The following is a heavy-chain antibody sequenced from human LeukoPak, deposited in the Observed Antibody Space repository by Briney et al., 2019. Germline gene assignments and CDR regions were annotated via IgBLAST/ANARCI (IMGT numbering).Heavy chain of an antibody. CDR2: IYSGGST. CDR3: ARQEVVEDTFDI. V-gene: IGHV3-53*01. D-gene: IGHD2-15*01. CDR1: GFTFSTYA. Sequence: PGGSLRLSCSTSGFTFSTYAMHWVRQAPGKGLEWVSIIYSGGSTYYADSVKGRFTISRDNSKNTLYLQMNSLRAEDTAVYYCARQEVVEDTFDIWGQGTMVTVSS. J-gene: IGHJ3*02.